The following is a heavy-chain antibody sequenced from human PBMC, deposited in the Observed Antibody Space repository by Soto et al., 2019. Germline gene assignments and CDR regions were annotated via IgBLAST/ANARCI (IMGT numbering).Heavy chain of an antibody. D-gene: IGHD3-3*01. J-gene: IGHJ3*02. CDR3: ARDDAFDKECGFDM. CDR1: RSTFSFDG. CDR2: IVSDGSDI. V-gene: IGHV3-33*01. Sequence: RESLTLTWLVYRSTFSFDGFHWVRQSQGKGLEWLGVIVSDGSDIYHADSLEGRFFISRDNSKDILYLQMNSLRVEDTAVYYCARDDAFDKECGFDMWGQGTMV.